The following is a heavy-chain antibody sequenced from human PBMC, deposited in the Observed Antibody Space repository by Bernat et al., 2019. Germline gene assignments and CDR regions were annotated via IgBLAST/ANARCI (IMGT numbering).Heavy chain of an antibody. V-gene: IGHV3-30*18. CDR2: ISYDGSNK. D-gene: IGHD6-13*01. CDR3: AKDAWAAAGPPEYFQH. CDR1: GFTFSSYG. J-gene: IGHJ1*01. Sequence: QVQLVESGGGVVQPGRSLRLSCAASGFTFSSYGMHWVRQAPGKGLEWVAVISYDGSNKYYADSVKGRFTISRDNSKNTLYPQMNSLRAEDTAVYYCAKDAWAAAGPPEYFQHWGQGTLVTVSS.